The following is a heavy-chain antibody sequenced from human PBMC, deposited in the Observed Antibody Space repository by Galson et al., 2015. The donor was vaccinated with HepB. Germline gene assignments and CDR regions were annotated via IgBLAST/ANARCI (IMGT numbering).Heavy chain of an antibody. CDR3: ARGGDEYSGRYYYYYMDV. V-gene: IGHV1-18*04. J-gene: IGHJ6*03. Sequence: SVKVSCKASGYTFTSYGISWVRQAPGQGLEWMGWISAYNGNTNYAQKLQGRVTMTTDKSTSTAYMELSSLRSEDTAVYYCARGGDEYSGRYYYYYMDVWGKGTTVTVSS. CDR1: GYTFTSYG. CDR2: ISAYNGNT. D-gene: IGHD1-26*01.